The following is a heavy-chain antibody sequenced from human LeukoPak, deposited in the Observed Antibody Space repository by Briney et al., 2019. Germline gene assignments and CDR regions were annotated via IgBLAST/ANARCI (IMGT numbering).Heavy chain of an antibody. D-gene: IGHD3-10*01. Sequence: GGSLRLSCAASGFTFSNYWMQWVRQAPGKGLVWVSRINGEGGTSYADSVKGRFTISRDNARNTVHLQMNSLRAEDTAVYYCARDLVYGSGSCGHWGQGTLVTVSS. J-gene: IGHJ4*02. CDR1: GFTFSNYW. CDR2: INGEGGT. V-gene: IGHV3-74*01. CDR3: ARDLVYGSGSCGH.